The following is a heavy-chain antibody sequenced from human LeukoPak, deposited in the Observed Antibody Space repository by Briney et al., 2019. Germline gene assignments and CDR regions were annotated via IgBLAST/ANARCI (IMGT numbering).Heavy chain of an antibody. J-gene: IGHJ4*02. CDR1: GGTFSSYA. CDR2: IIPISGTT. Sequence: GASVKVSCKTSGGTFSSYAISWVRQAPGQGLEWMGGIIPISGTTNNAQKFQGRVTITADESTSTAYMELSRLRSEDTAVYYCARGAASFDWLSSTFDYWGQGTLVTVSS. CDR3: ARGAASFDWLSSTFDY. V-gene: IGHV1-69*13. D-gene: IGHD3-9*01.